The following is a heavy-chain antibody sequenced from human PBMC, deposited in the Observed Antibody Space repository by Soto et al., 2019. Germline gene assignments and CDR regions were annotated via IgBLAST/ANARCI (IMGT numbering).Heavy chain of an antibody. J-gene: IGHJ4*02. V-gene: IGHV1-69*13. CDR3: ASSWYSSGWYADY. CDR2: IIPIFGTA. CDR1: GGTFSSYA. D-gene: IGHD6-19*01. Sequence: ASVKVSCKASGGTFSSYAISWVRQAPGQGLEWMGGIIPIFGTADYAQKFQGRVTITADGSTSTAYMELSSLRSEDTAVYYCASSWYSSGWYADYWGQGTLVTVSS.